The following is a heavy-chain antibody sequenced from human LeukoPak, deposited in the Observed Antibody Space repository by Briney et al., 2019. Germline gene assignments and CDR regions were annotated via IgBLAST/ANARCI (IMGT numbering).Heavy chain of an antibody. CDR2: INPNTGGT. D-gene: IGHD3-10*01. J-gene: IGHJ4*02. Sequence: GTSVKVSCKASGYTFTGYYVHWVRQAPGQGLEWMGWINPNTGGTNYAQKFQGRVTMTKDTSISTAYMELSSLRSDDTAVYYCASHYYRSESPWDYWGQGTLVTVSS. V-gene: IGHV1-2*02. CDR3: ASHYYRSESPWDY. CDR1: GYTFTGYY.